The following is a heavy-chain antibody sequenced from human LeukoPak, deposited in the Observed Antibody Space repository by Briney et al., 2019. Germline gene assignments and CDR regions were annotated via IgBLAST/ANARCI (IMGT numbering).Heavy chain of an antibody. V-gene: IGHV3-21*01. D-gene: IGHD3-16*01. CDR2: ISSDSSYI. J-gene: IGHJ4*02. Sequence: PGGSLRLSCAASGFTFSSYIMIWVRQAPGKGLEWVSSISSDSSYIYYADSVKGRFTISRDNAKNSLYLQMNSLRAEDTAVYYCARGSVGGGNYFDYWGQGTLVTVSS. CDR1: GFTFSSYI. CDR3: ARGSVGGGNYFDY.